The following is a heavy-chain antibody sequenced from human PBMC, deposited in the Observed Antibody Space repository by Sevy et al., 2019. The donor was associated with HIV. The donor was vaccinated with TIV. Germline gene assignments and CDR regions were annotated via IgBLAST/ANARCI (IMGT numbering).Heavy chain of an antibody. CDR3: LLGETDAEDYFDY. Sequence: SETLSLRCTVAAGSVSGGNQYWSWIRQPPGKGLEWIGYVHNTGDTNYSPSLRSRVTISRDASKNQFSLNLRSVTAADTGVYFCLLGETDAEDYFDYWGRGTLVTVSS. J-gene: IGHJ4*02. V-gene: IGHV4-61*01. CDR1: AGSVSGGNQY. D-gene: IGHD3-16*01. CDR2: VHNTGDT.